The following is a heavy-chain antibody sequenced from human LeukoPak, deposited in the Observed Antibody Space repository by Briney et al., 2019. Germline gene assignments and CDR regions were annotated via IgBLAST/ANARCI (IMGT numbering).Heavy chain of an antibody. Sequence: PGGSLRLSCAASGFTVSSNYMSWVRQAPGKGLEWVSVIYSGGSTYYADSVKDRFTISRDNSKNTLYLQMNSLRAERTAVYYCARDCSGSYNYWGQGTLVTVSS. J-gene: IGHJ4*02. D-gene: IGHD1-26*01. CDR1: GFTVSSNY. CDR3: ARDCSGSYNY. V-gene: IGHV3-53*01. CDR2: IYSGGST.